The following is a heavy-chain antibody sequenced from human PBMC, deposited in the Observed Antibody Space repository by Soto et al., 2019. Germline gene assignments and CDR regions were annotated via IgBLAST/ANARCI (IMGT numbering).Heavy chain of an antibody. Sequence: PSQTLSLTCAISGDSVSSNSAAWNWIRQSPSRGLEWLGRTYYRSNWYNDYAVSVKSRITINPDTSKNQFSLLLNSVTPEDTAVYYCVRDRAVAATYYYGMDVWGQGTTVTVSS. V-gene: IGHV6-1*01. CDR2: TYYRSNWYN. CDR3: VRDRAVAATYYYGMDV. CDR1: GDSVSSNSAA. D-gene: IGHD6-19*01. J-gene: IGHJ6*02.